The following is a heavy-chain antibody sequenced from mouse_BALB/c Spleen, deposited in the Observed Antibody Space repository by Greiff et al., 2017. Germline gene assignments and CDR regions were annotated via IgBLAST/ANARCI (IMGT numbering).Heavy chain of an antibody. D-gene: IGHD2-3*01. CDR3: ARAGDGDYARDY. J-gene: IGHJ4*01. V-gene: IGHV5-15*02. Sequence: EVQRVESGGGLVQPGGSRKLSCAASGFTFSDYGMAWVRQAPGKGPEWVAFISNLAYSIYYADTVTGRFTISRENAKNTLYLEMSSLRSEDTAMYYCARAGDGDYARDYWGQGTSVTVSS. CDR2: ISNLAYSI. CDR1: GFTFSDYG.